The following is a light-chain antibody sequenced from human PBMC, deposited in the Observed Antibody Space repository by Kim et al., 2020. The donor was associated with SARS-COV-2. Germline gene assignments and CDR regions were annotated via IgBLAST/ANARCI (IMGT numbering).Light chain of an antibody. V-gene: IGKV1-5*03. CDR3: LQYNSFSYT. Sequence: DIQMTQSPSTLSASVGDRVIITCRASQTINSWLAWYQQKPGKAPKLLIYKGSNLESGVPSRFSGSGSGTEFTLAISSLQPDDFATYYCLQYNSFSYTFGQGTSLEI. J-gene: IGKJ2*01. CDR1: QTINSW. CDR2: KGS.